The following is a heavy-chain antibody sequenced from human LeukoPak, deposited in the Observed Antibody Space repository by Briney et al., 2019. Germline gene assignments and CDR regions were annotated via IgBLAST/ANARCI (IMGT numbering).Heavy chain of an antibody. CDR2: ISAYNGNT. J-gene: IGHJ4*02. D-gene: IGHD3-22*01. CDR1: GYTFTSYG. Sequence: ASVYVSCKASGYTFTSYGISWVRQAPGQGLEWMGWISAYNGNTNYAQKLQGRVTMTTDTSTSTAYMELRSLRSDDTAVYYCARGSYGYYDSSGYYYGPPHFEYWGQGTLVTVSS. V-gene: IGHV1-18*01. CDR3: ARGSYGYYDSSGYYYGPPHFEY.